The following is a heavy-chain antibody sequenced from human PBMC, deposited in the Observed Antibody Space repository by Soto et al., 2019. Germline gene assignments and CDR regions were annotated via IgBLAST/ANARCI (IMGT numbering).Heavy chain of an antibody. CDR1: GFTFNNFA. CDR3: ARGPGDKCARNTIFGVVGEGFDY. J-gene: IGHJ4*02. V-gene: IGHV3-23*01. Sequence: EVQLLESGGGLVQPGGSLRLPCAASGFTFNNFAMSWVRQAPGKGLEWVSSISDGGGSTYYGDSVKGRFTISRDNSKNTLYLQMNSLRAEDTAVYYCARGPGDKCARNTIFGVVGEGFDYWGQGTLVTVSS. D-gene: IGHD3-3*01. CDR2: ISDGGGST.